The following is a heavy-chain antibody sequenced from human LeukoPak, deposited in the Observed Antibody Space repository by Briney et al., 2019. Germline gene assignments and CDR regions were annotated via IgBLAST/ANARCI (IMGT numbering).Heavy chain of an antibody. CDR3: AKDFVVVPGNVNYFDY. CDR2: ISGTSGGT. V-gene: IGHV3-23*01. Sequence: GGSLRLSCAASGFTFSSYGMHWVRQAPGKGLEWVSAISGTSGGTYYADSVKGRFTISRDNSKNTLYVQMKSLRAEDTAVYYCAKDFVVVPGNVNYFDYWGQGTLVTVSS. D-gene: IGHD2-21*02. J-gene: IGHJ4*02. CDR1: GFTFSSYG.